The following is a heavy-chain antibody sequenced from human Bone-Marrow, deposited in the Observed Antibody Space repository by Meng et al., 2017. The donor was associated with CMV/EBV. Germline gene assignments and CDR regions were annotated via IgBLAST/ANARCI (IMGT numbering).Heavy chain of an antibody. CDR2: INPNSGGT. Sequence: ASVKVSCKASGYTFTGYYMHWVRQAPGQGLEWMGWINPNSGGTNYAQKFQGRVTTTRDTSISTAYMELSRLRSDDTAVYYCARINDFWSGYSFDYWGQGTLVTVSS. CDR1: GYTFTGYY. V-gene: IGHV1-2*02. J-gene: IGHJ4*02. D-gene: IGHD3-3*01. CDR3: ARINDFWSGYSFDY.